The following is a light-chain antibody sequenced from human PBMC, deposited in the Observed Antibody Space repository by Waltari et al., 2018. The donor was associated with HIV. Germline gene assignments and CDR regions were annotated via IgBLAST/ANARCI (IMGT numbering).Light chain of an antibody. CDR1: SSNVGKNF. CDR3: ASWDDALSSWL. V-gene: IGLV1-47*01. Sequence: QSGLSQPPSTSRPPGQRVVISCSGSSSNVGKNFVSWFQPLPGAAPRLLVYRNARRPAGVPDRCTAAKSGTSASLVISGLRSDDEAEYFCASWDDALSSWLFGGGTKLTVL. J-gene: IGLJ6*01. CDR2: RNA.